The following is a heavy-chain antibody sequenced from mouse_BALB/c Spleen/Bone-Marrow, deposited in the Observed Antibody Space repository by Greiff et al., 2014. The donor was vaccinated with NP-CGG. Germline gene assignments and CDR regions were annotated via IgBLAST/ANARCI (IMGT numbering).Heavy chain of an antibody. V-gene: IGHV5-4*02. CDR3: ARDYYGSSYIGY. Sequence: EVHLVESGGGLVKPGGSLKLSCAASGFTFSNYYMYWVRQTPEKRLEWVATISDGGSYTYYPDSVKGRFTISRDNANNTLYLQMSSQKSEDTAMYCCARDYYGSSYIGYWGQGTLVTVST. D-gene: IGHD1-1*01. J-gene: IGHJ3*01. CDR2: ISDGGSYT. CDR1: GFTFSNYY.